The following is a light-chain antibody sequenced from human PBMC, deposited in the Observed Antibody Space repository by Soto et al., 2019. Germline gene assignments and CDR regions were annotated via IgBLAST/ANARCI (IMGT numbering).Light chain of an antibody. CDR3: QQYNNRLWT. CDR1: QSVNSN. Sequence: EIVMTQSPATLSVSPGERATLSCRASQSVNSNLVWYQQKPGQAPRLLIYGASTRATGIPGRFSGSGYGTEFTLTISSLQSEDVAVYYCQQYNNRLWTFGQGTKVEIK. CDR2: GAS. J-gene: IGKJ1*01. V-gene: IGKV3-15*01.